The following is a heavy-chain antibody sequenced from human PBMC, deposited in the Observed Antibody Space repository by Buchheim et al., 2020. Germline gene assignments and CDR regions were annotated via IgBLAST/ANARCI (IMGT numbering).Heavy chain of an antibody. Sequence: QVQLQESGPGLVKPSGTLSLTCAVSGGSISSSNWWRWVRQPPGKGLEGIGEIYHSGSTNYNPSLKRRVNISVDKSKNQFSLKLSSVTAAYTAVYYCASLGEYCSGGSCYLLDYWGQGTL. CDR2: IYHSGST. CDR3: ASLGEYCSGGSCYLLDY. CDR1: GGSISSSNW. D-gene: IGHD2-15*01. J-gene: IGHJ4*02. V-gene: IGHV4-4*02.